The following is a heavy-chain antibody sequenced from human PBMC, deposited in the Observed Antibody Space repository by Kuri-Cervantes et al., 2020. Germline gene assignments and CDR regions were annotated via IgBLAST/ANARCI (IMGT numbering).Heavy chain of an antibody. CDR1: GFTFSSYG. CDR3: ARGVVGLRNWFDP. CDR2: IWYDGSNK. D-gene: IGHD4-17*01. V-gene: IGHV3-33*08. J-gene: IGHJ5*02. Sequence: GGSLRLSCAASGFTFSSYGMHWVRRAPGKGLEWVAVIWYDGSNKYYADSVKGRFTISRDNSKNTLYLQMNSLRAEDTAVYYCARGVVGLRNWFDPWGQGTLVTVSS.